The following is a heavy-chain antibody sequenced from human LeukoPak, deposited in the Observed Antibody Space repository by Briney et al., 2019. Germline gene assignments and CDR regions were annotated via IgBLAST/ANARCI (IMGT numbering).Heavy chain of an antibody. CDR1: GYTFTSYA. V-gene: IGHV1-3*01. D-gene: IGHD6-13*01. Sequence: ASVKVSCKASGYTFTSYAMHWVRQAPGQRLEWMGWINAGNGNTKYSQKFQGRVTITRDTSASTAYMELSSLRSEDTAVYYCARYPVYSSSWHYFGYWGQGTLVTVSS. CDR3: ARYPVYSSSWHYFGY. J-gene: IGHJ4*02. CDR2: INAGNGNT.